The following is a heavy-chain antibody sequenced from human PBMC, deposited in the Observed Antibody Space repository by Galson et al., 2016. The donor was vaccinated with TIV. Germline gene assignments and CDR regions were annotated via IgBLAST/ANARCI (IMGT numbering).Heavy chain of an antibody. CDR3: ARVSGMYTRFYYYYMDV. Sequence: SLRLSCAASGFTFSSYWMHWVRQAPGKGLEGVARVNNDGSNTRYVDSVKGRFTNSRDNAKKTLSLQRNSLRVDDTAVYYCARVSGMYTRFYYYYMDVWGKGTAVTVSS. CDR2: VNNDGSNT. J-gene: IGHJ6*03. D-gene: IGHD1-26*01. V-gene: IGHV3-74*01. CDR1: GFTFSSYW.